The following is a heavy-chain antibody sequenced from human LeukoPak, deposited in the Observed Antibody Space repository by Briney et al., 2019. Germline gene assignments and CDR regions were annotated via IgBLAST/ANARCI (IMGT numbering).Heavy chain of an antibody. CDR3: ARLVLWFGELSWFDP. Sequence: SETLSLTCTVSGGSISSYYWSWIRQPPGKGLEWIGYIYYSGSTNYNPSLKGRVTIPVDTSKNQFSLKLSSVTAADTAVYYCARLVLWFGELSWFDPWGQGTLVTVSS. D-gene: IGHD3-10*01. J-gene: IGHJ5*02. CDR2: IYYSGST. V-gene: IGHV4-59*01. CDR1: GGSISSYY.